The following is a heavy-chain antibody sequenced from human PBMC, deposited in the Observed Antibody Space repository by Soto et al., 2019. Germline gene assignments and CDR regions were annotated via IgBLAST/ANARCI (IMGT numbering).Heavy chain of an antibody. CDR2: ISSSGTTI. D-gene: IGHD2-2*01. CDR3: AVTRFDY. CDR1: GFTFSSYE. J-gene: IGHJ4*02. Sequence: GGSLRLSCAAYGFTFSSYEMNWVRQAPGKGLEWVSYISSSGTTIYYADSVKGRFTISRDNAKNSMYLQMNSLRAADTAVYYCAVTRFDYWGQGTLVTVSS. V-gene: IGHV3-48*03.